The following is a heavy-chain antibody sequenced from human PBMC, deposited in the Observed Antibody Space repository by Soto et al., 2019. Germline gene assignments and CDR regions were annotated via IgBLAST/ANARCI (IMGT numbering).Heavy chain of an antibody. D-gene: IGHD3-3*01. J-gene: IGHJ3*02. Sequence: SETLSLTCTVSGGSISSSSYYWGWIRQPPGKGLEWIGSIYYSGSTYYNPSLKSRVTISVDTSKNQFSPKLSSVTAADTAVYYCAIQSSLWSHAFDSWGQGTMVTVSS. CDR3: AIQSSLWSHAFDS. CDR2: IYYSGST. V-gene: IGHV4-39*01. CDR1: GGSISSSSYY.